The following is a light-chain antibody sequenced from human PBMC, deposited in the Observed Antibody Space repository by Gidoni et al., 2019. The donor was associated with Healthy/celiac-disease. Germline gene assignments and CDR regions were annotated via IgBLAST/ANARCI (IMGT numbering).Light chain of an antibody. CDR3: QSYDSSLRNVV. CDR1: SSNIGAGYD. CDR2: GNC. J-gene: IGLJ2*01. V-gene: IGLV1-40*01. Sequence: QSVLTQPPSVSGAPGQRVTISCTGSSSNIGAGYDVHWYQQLPGTAPKLLIYGNCNRPSGVPDRFSGSKSGTSASLAITGLQAEDEADYYCQSYDSSLRNVVFGGGTKLTVL.